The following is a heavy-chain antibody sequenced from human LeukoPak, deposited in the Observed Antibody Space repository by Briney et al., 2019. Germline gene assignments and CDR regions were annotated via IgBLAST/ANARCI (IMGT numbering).Heavy chain of an antibody. CDR1: GFTFSSYE. CDR2: ISSSGTTM. V-gene: IGHV3-48*03. D-gene: IGHD5-24*01. Sequence: GGSLRLSCAVSGFTFSSYERNWVRQAPGKGLEWISYISSSGTTMYYAYYVKGRFTISRDNAKNSLYLQMNSLRAEDTAVYYCASYGDGPFDYWGQGTLVTVSS. CDR3: ASYGDGPFDY. J-gene: IGHJ4*02.